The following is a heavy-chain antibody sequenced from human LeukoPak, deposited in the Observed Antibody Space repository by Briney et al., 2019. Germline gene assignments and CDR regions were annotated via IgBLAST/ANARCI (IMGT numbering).Heavy chain of an antibody. CDR1: GGTFSSYA. Sequence: GASVKVSCKASGGTFSSYAISWVRQAPGQGLEWMGGIIPIFGTANYAQKFQGRVTMTRDTSISTAYMELSRLRSDDTAVYYCARLNPGRFLDLWGQGTLVTVSS. J-gene: IGHJ4*02. CDR2: IIPIFGTA. CDR3: ARLNPGRFLDL. V-gene: IGHV1-69*05. D-gene: IGHD3-3*01.